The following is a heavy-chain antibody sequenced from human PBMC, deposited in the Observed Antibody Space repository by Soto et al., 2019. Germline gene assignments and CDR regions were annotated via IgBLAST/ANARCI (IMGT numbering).Heavy chain of an antibody. CDR3: ASGRYDASGYFDY. D-gene: IGHD3-22*01. CDR2: IYYSGST. V-gene: IGHV4-61*01. CDR1: GGSVSSGSYY. Sequence: PSETLSLTCTVSGGSVSSGSYYWSWIRQPPGKGLEWIGYIYYSGSTNYNPSLKSRVTISVDTSKNQFSLKLSSVTAADTAMFYCASGRYDASGYFDYWGQGTLVTVSS. J-gene: IGHJ4*02.